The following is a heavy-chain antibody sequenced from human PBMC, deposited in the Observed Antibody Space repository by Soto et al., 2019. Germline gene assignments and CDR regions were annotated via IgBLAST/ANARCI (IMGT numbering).Heavy chain of an antibody. D-gene: IGHD5-18*01. J-gene: IGHJ4*02. CDR2: IYQSGNT. Sequence: QLQLQESGSGLVKPSQTLSLTCAVSGGSISSGGFSWSWIRQPPGKGLEWIGYIYQSGNTYYSPSLKGRVTISIDRYKNQFSLKLRSVTAADKALYYCARAREYSYAFDYWGQGTLVTVSS. CDR1: GGSISSGGFS. CDR3: ARAREYSYAFDY. V-gene: IGHV4-30-2*01.